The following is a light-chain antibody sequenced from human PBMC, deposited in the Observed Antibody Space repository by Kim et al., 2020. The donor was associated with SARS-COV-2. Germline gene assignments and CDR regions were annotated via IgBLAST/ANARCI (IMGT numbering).Light chain of an antibody. V-gene: IGLV1-44*01. J-gene: IGLJ2*01. Sequence: QSVSISCSGSDSNVGSNSVNWYQHVPGTPPKLLIHDISRRPSGVTDRFSGSKSGTSASLTISGLQSDDEAVYSCASWDNTLNTPVFGGGTKVTVL. CDR1: DSNVGSNS. CDR2: DIS. CDR3: ASWDNTLNTPV.